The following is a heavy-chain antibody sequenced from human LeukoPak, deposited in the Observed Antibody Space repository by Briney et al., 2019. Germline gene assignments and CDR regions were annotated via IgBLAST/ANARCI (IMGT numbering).Heavy chain of an antibody. CDR2: LTSSGAST. Sequence: GGFLRLSCAASGFTFTHYGMNWVRQAPGKGLEWVSGLTSSGASTYYADAVKGRFTISRDNSRNTVYLQMNSLRAEDTAIYYCAKDSARVVVLGYFDYWGQGTLVTVSS. CDR1: GFTFTHYG. J-gene: IGHJ4*02. D-gene: IGHD2-15*01. V-gene: IGHV3-23*01. CDR3: AKDSARVVVLGYFDY.